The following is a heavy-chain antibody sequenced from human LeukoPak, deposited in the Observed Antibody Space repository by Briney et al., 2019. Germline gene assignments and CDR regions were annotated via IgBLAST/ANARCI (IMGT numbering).Heavy chain of an antibody. J-gene: IGHJ5*02. D-gene: IGHD3-10*01. CDR1: GGTFSSYA. CDR3: ARANMVRGVGSFFDRNWFAP. CDR2: IIPMFGTA. Sequence: SVKVSCKASGGTFSSYAISWVRQGPGQGLERMGGIIPMFGTANYAQKFQGRVTITADKSTSTAYMELSSLRSDDTAVYYCARANMVRGVGSFFDRNWFAPWGQGTLVTVSS. V-gene: IGHV1-69*06.